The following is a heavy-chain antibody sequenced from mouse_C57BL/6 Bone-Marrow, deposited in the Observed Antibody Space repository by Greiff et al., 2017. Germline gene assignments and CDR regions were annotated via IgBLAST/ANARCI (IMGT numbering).Heavy chain of an antibody. D-gene: IGHD1-1*01. CDR3: APSTVVARCDYFDY. J-gene: IGHJ2*01. V-gene: IGHV14-3*01. CDR2: IDPANGNT. CDR1: GFNIKNTY. Sequence: EVKLQESVAELVRPGASVKLSCTASGFNIKNTYMHWVKQRPEQGLEWIGRIDPANGNTKYAPKFQGKATITADTSSNTAYLQLSSLTSEDTAIYYCAPSTVVARCDYFDYWGQGTTLTVSS.